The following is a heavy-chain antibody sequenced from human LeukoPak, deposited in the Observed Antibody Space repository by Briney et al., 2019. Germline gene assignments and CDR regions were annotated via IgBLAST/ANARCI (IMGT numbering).Heavy chain of an antibody. CDR2: IYSGGST. CDR3: ARTRETGTTIFGVGPWYFDL. J-gene: IGHJ2*01. CDR1: GFTVSSNY. Sequence: PGGSLRLSCAASGFTVSSNYMSWVRQAPGKGLEWVSVIYSGGSTYYADSVKGRFTISRDNSRNTLYLQMNSLRAEDTAVYYCARTRETGTTIFGVGPWYFDLWGRGTLVTVSS. V-gene: IGHV3-53*01. D-gene: IGHD3-3*01.